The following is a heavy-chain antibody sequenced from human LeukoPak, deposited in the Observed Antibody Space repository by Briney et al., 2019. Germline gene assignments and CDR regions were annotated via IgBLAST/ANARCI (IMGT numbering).Heavy chain of an antibody. V-gene: IGHV1-69*04. D-gene: IGHD2-15*01. CDR2: IIPILGIA. CDR1: GGTFSSYA. CDR3: AAYCSGGSCYPYYFDY. J-gene: IGHJ4*02. Sequence: ASVKVSCKASGGTFSSYAISWVRQAPGQGLEWMGRIIPILGIANYAQKFQGRVTITADKSTSTAYMELSSLRSEDTAVYYFAAYCSGGSCYPYYFDYWGQGTLVTVSS.